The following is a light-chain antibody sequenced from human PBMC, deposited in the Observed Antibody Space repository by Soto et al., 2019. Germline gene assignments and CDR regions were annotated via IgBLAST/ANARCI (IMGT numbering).Light chain of an antibody. Sequence: QSVLTQPASVSGSPGQSITISCTGTSSDVGSYTLVSWYQHHPGKAPKLMIYEVSKRPSGVSNRFSGSKSGNTASLTISGLQTEDEADYYCCSYAGSSTWFFGGGTKLTVL. CDR1: SSDVGSYTL. CDR2: EVS. J-gene: IGLJ2*01. V-gene: IGLV2-23*02. CDR3: CSYAGSSTWF.